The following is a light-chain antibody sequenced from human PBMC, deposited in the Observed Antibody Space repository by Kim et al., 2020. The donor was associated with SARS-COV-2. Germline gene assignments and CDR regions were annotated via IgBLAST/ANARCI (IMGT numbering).Light chain of an antibody. J-gene: IGLJ3*02. CDR3: QTWATGIQV. Sequence: SVKVTCTLSSGHSSYAIAWHQQQPQKGPRYLMKLNSDGSHSKGDGTPDRFSGSSSGAERYLTISSLQSEDEADYYCQTWATGIQVFGGGTKLTVL. V-gene: IGLV4-69*01. CDR2: LNSDGSH. CDR1: SGHSSYA.